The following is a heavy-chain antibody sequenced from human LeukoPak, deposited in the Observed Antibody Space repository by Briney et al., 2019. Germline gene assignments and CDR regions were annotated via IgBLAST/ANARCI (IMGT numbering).Heavy chain of an antibody. D-gene: IGHD3-10*01. Sequence: TSSETLSLTCAVYGGSFSGYYWSWIRQPPGKGLEWIGYIYYSGSTNYNPSLKSRVTISVDTSKNQFSLKLSSVTAADTAVYYCARLPGGDFDYWGQGTLVTVSS. V-gene: IGHV4-59*08. CDR2: IYYSGST. CDR3: ARLPGGDFDY. J-gene: IGHJ4*02. CDR1: GGSFSGYY.